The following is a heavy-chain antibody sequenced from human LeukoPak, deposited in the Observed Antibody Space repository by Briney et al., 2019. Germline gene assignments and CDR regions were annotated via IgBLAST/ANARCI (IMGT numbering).Heavy chain of an antibody. Sequence: ASVKVSCKASGYTFTSYGISWVRQAPGQGLEWMGWISAYNGNTNYAQKLQGRVTMTTDTSTSTAYMGLRSLRSDDTAVYYCARDQGPNQNDYGDSPGYWGQGTLVTVSS. D-gene: IGHD4-17*01. CDR2: ISAYNGNT. CDR1: GYTFTSYG. V-gene: IGHV1-18*01. J-gene: IGHJ4*02. CDR3: ARDQGPNQNDYGDSPGY.